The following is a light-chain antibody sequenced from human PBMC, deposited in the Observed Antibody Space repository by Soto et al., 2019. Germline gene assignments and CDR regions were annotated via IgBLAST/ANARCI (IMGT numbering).Light chain of an antibody. Sequence: IQMTQSPSSLSASVGVRVTITCRASQRITTYLNWYQQKPGEAPKLLISTSGTLQRGVPSRFSGSGSGTDFTLTITALRPEDFATYFCQQTYSTPYTFGRGTKLESK. CDR3: QQTYSTPYT. J-gene: IGKJ2*01. CDR2: TSG. V-gene: IGKV1-39*01. CDR1: QRITTY.